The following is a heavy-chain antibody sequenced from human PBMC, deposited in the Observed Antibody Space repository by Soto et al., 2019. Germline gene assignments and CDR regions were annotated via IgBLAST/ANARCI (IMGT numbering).Heavy chain of an antibody. CDR2: ISYDGSNK. V-gene: IGHV3-30*18. CDR3: AKGVVTMVRGVTDAFDI. D-gene: IGHD3-10*01. CDR1: GFTFSSYG. Sequence: QTGGSLRLSCAASGFTFSSYGMHWVRQAPGKGLEWVAVISYDGSNKYYADSVKGRFTISRDNSKNTLYLQKNSLRAEDTAVYYCAKGVVTMVRGVTDAFDIWGQGTMVTVSS. J-gene: IGHJ3*02.